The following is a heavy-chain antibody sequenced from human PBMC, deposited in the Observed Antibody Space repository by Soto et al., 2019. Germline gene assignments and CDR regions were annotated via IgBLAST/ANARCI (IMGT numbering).Heavy chain of an antibody. D-gene: IGHD4-17*01. Sequence: GESLKISCKGSGYSFTSYWIGWVRQMPGKGLEWMGIIYPGDSDTRYSPSFQGQVTISADKSISTAYLQWSSLKASDTAMYYCARTYGDYELYSARFDYWGQGTLVTVSS. CDR1: GYSFTSYW. CDR3: ARTYGDYELYSARFDY. CDR2: IYPGDSDT. J-gene: IGHJ4*02. V-gene: IGHV5-51*01.